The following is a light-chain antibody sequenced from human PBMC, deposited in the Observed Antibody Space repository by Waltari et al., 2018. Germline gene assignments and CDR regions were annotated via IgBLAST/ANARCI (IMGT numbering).Light chain of an antibody. CDR2: SAS. CDR1: QSASSGY. Sequence: IVLTQSPGTLSLSPGERATLSCRASQSASSGYLAWYQQKPVQAPRDVIYSASGRATGIPDRFSGSGSGTDFTLTISRLEPEDFAMYYCQEFGSSPTVTFGQGTRLEIK. V-gene: IGKV3-20*01. J-gene: IGKJ5*01. CDR3: QEFGSSPTVT.